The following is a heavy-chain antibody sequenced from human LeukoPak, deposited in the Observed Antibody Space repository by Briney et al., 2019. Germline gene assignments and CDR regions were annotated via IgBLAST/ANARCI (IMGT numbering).Heavy chain of an antibody. CDR2: ISTSDSYI. J-gene: IGHJ1*01. V-gene: IGHV3-21*04. CDR1: GFTFSSYS. CDR3: AKDRLYTILGYFQH. D-gene: IGHD3-16*01. Sequence: GGSLRLSCAASGFTFSSYSMKWVRQAPGKGLEWVSSISTSDSYIYYSDSVKGRFTISRDNAKNSLYLQMNSLRAEDTALYYCAKDRLYTILGYFQHWGQGTLVTVSS.